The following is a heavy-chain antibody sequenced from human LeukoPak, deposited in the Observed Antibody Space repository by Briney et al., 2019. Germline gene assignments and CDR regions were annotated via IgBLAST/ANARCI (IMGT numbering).Heavy chain of an antibody. CDR2: IYTSGST. J-gene: IGHJ4*02. CDR3: AVGGLAGDY. V-gene: IGHV4-61*02. CDR1: GGSISSGSYC. Sequence: SETMSLTSTVSGGSISSGSYCWSRIRQPAGKGLEWIGRIYTSGSTNCNPPLKSRVTISVDTAKNQFSLKLSSVTAADTAVYYCAVGGLAGDYWGQGTLVTVSS.